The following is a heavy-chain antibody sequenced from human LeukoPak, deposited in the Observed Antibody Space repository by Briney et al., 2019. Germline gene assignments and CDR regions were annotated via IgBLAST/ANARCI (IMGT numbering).Heavy chain of an antibody. CDR3: AKGVGYYDFWSGYWGIDAFDI. V-gene: IGHV3-23*01. CDR1: GFTFSSSA. D-gene: IGHD3-3*01. J-gene: IGHJ3*02. Sequence: GGSLRLSCAASGFTFSSSAMSWVRQAPGKGLEWVSSISGSGDSTYYADSVKGRFTISRDNSKNTLYLQMNSLRAEDTAVYYCAKGVGYYDFWSGYWGIDAFDIWGQGTMVTVSS. CDR2: ISGSGDST.